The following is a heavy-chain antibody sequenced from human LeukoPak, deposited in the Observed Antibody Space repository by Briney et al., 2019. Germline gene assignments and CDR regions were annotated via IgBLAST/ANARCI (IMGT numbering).Heavy chain of an antibody. J-gene: IGHJ4*02. CDR3: ATIRGGCSSTSCYFEN. CDR2: TYHSGST. CDR1: GDSISSSIW. D-gene: IGHD2-2*01. Sequence: SGTLSLTCAVSGDSISSSIWWTWVRQPPGKGLEWIGETYHSGSTNYNPSLNSRVAISIDNSKNQFSLKLTSVTAADTAIYYCATIRGGCSSTSCYFENWGQGTLVTVSS. V-gene: IGHV4-4*02.